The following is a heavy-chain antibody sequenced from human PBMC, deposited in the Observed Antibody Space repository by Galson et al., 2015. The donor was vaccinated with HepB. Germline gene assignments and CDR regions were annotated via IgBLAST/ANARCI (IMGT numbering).Heavy chain of an antibody. Sequence: SLRLSCAASGFTFSDYYMSWIRQAPGKGLEWVSYISSSSSYTNYADSVKGRFTISRDNAKNSLYLQMNSLRAEDTAVYYCARDRQQRVPSYWYFDLWGRGTLVTVSS. V-gene: IGHV3-11*05. CDR2: ISSSSSYT. D-gene: IGHD6-13*01. CDR3: ARDRQQRVPSYWYFDL. J-gene: IGHJ2*01. CDR1: GFTFSDYY.